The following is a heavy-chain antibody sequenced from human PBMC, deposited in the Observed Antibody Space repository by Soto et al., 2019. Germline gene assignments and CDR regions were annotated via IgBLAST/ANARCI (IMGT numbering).Heavy chain of an antibody. J-gene: IGHJ4*02. CDR3: SKTPLYSSSPGY. CDR1: GYSFTSYW. V-gene: IGHV5-51*01. CDR2: IYPGDSDT. Sequence: PXGSLKISCKGCGYSFTSYWIGWVRQMPGKGLEWMGIIYPGDSDTRYSPSFQGQVTISADKSISTAYLQWSSLKASDTAMYYCSKTPLYSSSPGYWGQGTLVTVSS. D-gene: IGHD6-13*01.